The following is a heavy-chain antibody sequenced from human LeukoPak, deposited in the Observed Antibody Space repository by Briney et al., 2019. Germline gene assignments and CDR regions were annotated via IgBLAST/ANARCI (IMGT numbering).Heavy chain of an antibody. CDR1: GFTFSSYG. CDR3: AKEGRTKRPSYYFDY. V-gene: IGHV3-30*18. Sequence: GGSLRLSCAASGFTFSSYGMHWVRQAPGKGLEWVAVISYDGSNKYYADSVKGRFTISRDNSKNTLYLQMNSLRAEDTAVYYCAKEGRTKRPSYYFDYWGQGTLVTVSS. CDR2: ISYDGSNK. J-gene: IGHJ4*02.